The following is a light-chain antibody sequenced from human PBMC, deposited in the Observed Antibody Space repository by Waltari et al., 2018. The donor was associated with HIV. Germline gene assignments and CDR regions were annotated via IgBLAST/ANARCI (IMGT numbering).Light chain of an antibody. J-gene: IGLJ2*01. CDR1: GSAVGAYDY. Sequence: QSALPQPASVSGSPGQSITISCPGTGSAVGAYDYVYWYQQHPAKAPKLMISEVTNRPSGVSNRFSGSKSGNTASLTISGLQAEDEADYYCSSYSSSSTWIFGGGTKLTVL. CDR3: SSYSSSSTWI. CDR2: EVT. V-gene: IGLV2-14*01.